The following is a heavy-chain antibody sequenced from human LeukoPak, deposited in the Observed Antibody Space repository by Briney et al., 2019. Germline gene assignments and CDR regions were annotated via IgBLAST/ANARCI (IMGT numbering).Heavy chain of an antibody. Sequence: ASVKVSCKASGYTFTSYGISWVRQAPGQGLEWMGWISAYNGNTNYAQKLQGRVTMTTDTSTSTAYMELRSLRSDDTAVHYCARGTYSSSSDSPFDYWGQGTLVTVSS. CDR2: ISAYNGNT. CDR1: GYTFTSYG. V-gene: IGHV1-18*01. J-gene: IGHJ4*02. CDR3: ARGTYSSSSDSPFDY. D-gene: IGHD6-6*01.